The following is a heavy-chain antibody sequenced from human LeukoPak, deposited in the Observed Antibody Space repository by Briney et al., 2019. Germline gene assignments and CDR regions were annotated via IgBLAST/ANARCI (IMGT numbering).Heavy chain of an antibody. V-gene: IGHV1-18*01. CDR3: ARWYGDAPLCVDY. J-gene: IGHJ4*02. CDR2: ISPYNGNT. CDR1: GYTFTIYG. D-gene: IGHD4-17*01. Sequence: ASVKVSCKASGYTFTIYGISWVRQAPGQGLEWMGWISPYNGNTNYAQKFQDRVTMTTDTSTSTAYMELRSLRSDDTAVYYCARWYGDAPLCVDYWGQGTLVTVSS.